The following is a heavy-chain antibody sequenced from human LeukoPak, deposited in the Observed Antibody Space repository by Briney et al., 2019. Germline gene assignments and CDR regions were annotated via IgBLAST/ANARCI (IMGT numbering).Heavy chain of an antibody. J-gene: IGHJ4*02. CDR1: GYSINSGYY. D-gene: IGHD7-27*01. CDR2: IYHSGST. V-gene: IGHV4-38-2*02. CDR3: AKRGNWGFFDY. Sequence: SETLSLTCTVSGYSINSGYYWAWIRQPPGKGLEWIGIIYHSGSTYYNPSLKSRVTISVDTSENQFSLKVSSVTAADTAVYYCAKRGNWGFFDYWGQGTLVTVSS.